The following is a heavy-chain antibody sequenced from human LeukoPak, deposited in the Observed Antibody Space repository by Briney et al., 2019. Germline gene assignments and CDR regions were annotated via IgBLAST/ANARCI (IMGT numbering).Heavy chain of an antibody. V-gene: IGHV4-34*01. CDR3: ARAKPGIAAAGIYAFDI. J-gene: IGHJ3*02. D-gene: IGHD6-13*01. Sequence: PSETLSLTCAVYGGSFSGYYWSWIRQPPGKGGEWIGEINHSGSTNYNPSLKSRVTISVDTSKNQFSLKLSSVTAADTAVYYCARAKPGIAAAGIYAFDIWGQGTMVTVSS. CDR1: GGSFSGYY. CDR2: INHSGST.